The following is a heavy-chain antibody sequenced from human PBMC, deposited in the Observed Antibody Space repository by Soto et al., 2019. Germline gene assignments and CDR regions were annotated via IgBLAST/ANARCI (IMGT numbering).Heavy chain of an antibody. CDR2: IIPIFGTA. Sequence: QVQLVQSGAEVKKPGSSVKVSCKASGGTFSSYAISWVRQAPGQGLEWMGGIIPIFGTANYAQKFQGRVTITADESTSPAYMELSSLRSEDTAVYYCARDATDYYDSSGYKNWFDPWGQGTLVTVSS. D-gene: IGHD3-22*01. CDR1: GGTFSSYA. V-gene: IGHV1-69*01. J-gene: IGHJ5*02. CDR3: ARDATDYYDSSGYKNWFDP.